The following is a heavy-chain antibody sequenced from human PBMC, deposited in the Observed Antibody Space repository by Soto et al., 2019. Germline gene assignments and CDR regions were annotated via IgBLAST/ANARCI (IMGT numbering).Heavy chain of an antibody. V-gene: IGHV1-69*02. D-gene: IGHD6-13*01. Sequence: SVKVSCKASGGTFSSYTISWVRQAPGQGLEWMGRIIPILGIANYAQKFQGRVTITADKSTSTAYMELSSLRSEDTAVYYCASQGDSSSWYYFDYWGQGTLVTVSS. CDR3: ASQGDSSSWYYFDY. J-gene: IGHJ4*02. CDR2: IIPILGIA. CDR1: GGTFSSYT.